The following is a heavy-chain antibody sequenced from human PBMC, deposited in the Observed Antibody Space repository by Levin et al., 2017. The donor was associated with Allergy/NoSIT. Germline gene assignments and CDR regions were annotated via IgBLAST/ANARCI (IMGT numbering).Heavy chain of an antibody. CDR1: GYRFTSYY. V-gene: IGHV1-46*01. D-gene: IGHD4-11*01. CDR3: ATPIYSIGGFDY. J-gene: IGHJ4*02. Sequence: ASVKVSGKASGYRFTSYYMNWVRQTPGQGLEWMGLINPTGGGTSYAPKFLGRVTMTRDTSTNTVYMELSSLRSDDTAVYFCATPIYSIGGFDYWGQGTPVTV. CDR2: INPTGGGT.